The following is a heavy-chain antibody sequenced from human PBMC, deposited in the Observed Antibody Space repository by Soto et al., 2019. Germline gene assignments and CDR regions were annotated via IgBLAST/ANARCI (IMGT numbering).Heavy chain of an antibody. D-gene: IGHD4-17*01. CDR1: GFTFSDYY. CDR3: ARDRYGDDPFDL. Sequence: QVQLVESGGGLVKPGGSLRLSCVASGFTFSDYYMSWIRQAPGKGLEWVSHISTSSSYTNYADSVKGRFTISRDNAKNSLYLQMNSLRAEDTAVYYCARDRYGDDPFDLWGRGTLVSVSS. CDR2: ISTSSSYT. J-gene: IGHJ2*01. V-gene: IGHV3-11*05.